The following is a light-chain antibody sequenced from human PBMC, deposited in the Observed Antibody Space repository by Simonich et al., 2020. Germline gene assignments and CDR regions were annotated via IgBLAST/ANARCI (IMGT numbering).Light chain of an antibody. J-gene: IGLJ2*01. CDR1: SSDVGGYNY. V-gene: IGLV2-11*01. Sequence: QSALTQPRSVSGSPGQSVTISCTGTSSDVGGYNYVSWYQHHPVKAPTLMIYDVRKRPSGVPDRFSGSKSGNTASLTISGLQAEDEADYYCSSYTSSSSVVFGGGTKLTVL. CDR3: SSYTSSSSVV. CDR2: DVR.